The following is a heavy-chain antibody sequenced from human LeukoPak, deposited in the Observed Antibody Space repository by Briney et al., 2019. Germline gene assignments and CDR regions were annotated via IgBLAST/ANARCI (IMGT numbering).Heavy chain of an antibody. CDR3: ARDHSSSWYPDY. CDR1: GYTFTGYY. D-gene: IGHD6-13*01. Sequence: ASVKVSCKASGYTFTGYYMHWVRQAPGQGLEWMGWINPNSGGTNYAQKFQGRVTTTRDTSISTAYMELSRLRSDDTAVYYCARDHSSSWYPDYWGQGTLVTVSS. CDR2: INPNSGGT. J-gene: IGHJ4*02. V-gene: IGHV1-2*02.